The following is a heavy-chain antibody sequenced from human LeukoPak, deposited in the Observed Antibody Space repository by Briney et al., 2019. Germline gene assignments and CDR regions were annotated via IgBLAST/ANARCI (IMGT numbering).Heavy chain of an antibody. Sequence: GGTLRLSCIASGVAFDEYFMNWVRQAPAKGLEWLATIYGSGVRISYADSVKARLTISRDNSNTTLYLQMNSLRAQDTAMYLCAKDLGWELPAEAYWGQGIPVTVSS. CDR2: IYGSGVRI. CDR3: AKDLGWELPAEAY. V-gene: IGHV3-23*01. D-gene: IGHD1-26*01. J-gene: IGHJ4*02. CDR1: GVAFDEYF.